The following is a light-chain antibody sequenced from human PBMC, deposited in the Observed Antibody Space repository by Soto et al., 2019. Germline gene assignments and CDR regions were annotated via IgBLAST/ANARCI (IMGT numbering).Light chain of an antibody. V-gene: IGLV2-14*01. J-gene: IGLJ1*01. CDR2: DVT. CDR1: SSDVGGYNY. CDR3: SSYTSSTIIYV. Sequence: QSVLTQPASVSGSPGQSITISCTGTSSDVGGYNYVSWYQQHPGKAPKLMIYDVTNRPSGVSNRFSGSKSGNTASLTISGLQAEDEADYYCSSYTSSTIIYVFGIGTKVTVL.